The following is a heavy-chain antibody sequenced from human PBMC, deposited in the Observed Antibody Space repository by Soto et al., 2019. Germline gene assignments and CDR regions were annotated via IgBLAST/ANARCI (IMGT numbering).Heavy chain of an antibody. D-gene: IGHD3-10*01. CDR1: GFTFSSYA. CDR2: ISYDGSNK. Sequence: GGSLRLSCAASGFTFSSYAMHWVRQAPGKGLEWVAVISYDGSNKYYADSVKGRFTISRDNSKNTLYLQMNSLRAEDTAVYYCATSGWFGELYNDYWGQGTLVTVSS. CDR3: ATSGWFGELYNDY. V-gene: IGHV3-30-3*01. J-gene: IGHJ4*02.